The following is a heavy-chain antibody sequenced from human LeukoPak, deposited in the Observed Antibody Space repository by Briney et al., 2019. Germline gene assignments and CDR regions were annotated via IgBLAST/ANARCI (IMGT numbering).Heavy chain of an antibody. CDR1: GFXFSECS. J-gene: IGHJ5*02. CDR3: TRDAGTYNWLDP. CDR2: IDKKTKNYET. V-gene: IGHV3-73*01. D-gene: IGHD1-26*01. Sequence: GGSLRLSCAASGFXFSECSIHWVRQASGKGLEWVGLIDKKTKNYETAYAASVRGRFTISRDDSQNTAYLQMYSLETEDTALYYCTRDAGTYNWLDPWGQGTLVTVSS.